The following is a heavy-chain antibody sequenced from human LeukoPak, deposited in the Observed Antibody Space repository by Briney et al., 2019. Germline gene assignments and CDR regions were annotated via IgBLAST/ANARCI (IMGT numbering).Heavy chain of an antibody. J-gene: IGHJ5*02. V-gene: IGHV4-34*01. D-gene: IGHD6-13*01. CDR2: INHSGST. CDR1: GGSFSGYY. CDR3: ARGRYSSSWYLFDNWFDP. Sequence: SETLSLTCAVYGGSFSGYYWSWIRQPPGKGLEWIGEINHSGSTNYNPSLKSRVTISVDTSKNQFSLKLSSVTAADTAVYYCARGRYSSSWYLFDNWFDPWGQGTLVTVSS.